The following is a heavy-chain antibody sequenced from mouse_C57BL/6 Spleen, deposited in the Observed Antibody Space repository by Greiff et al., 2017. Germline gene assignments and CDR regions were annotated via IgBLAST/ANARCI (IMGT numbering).Heavy chain of an antibody. Sequence: QVQLQQSGPELVKPGASVKISCKASGYAFSSSWMNWVKQRPGKGLEWIGRIYPGDGDTNYNGKFKGKATLTADKSSSTAYMQLSSLTSEDSAVYFCARIDYERYFDVWGTGTTVTVSS. CDR2: IYPGDGDT. V-gene: IGHV1-82*01. CDR3: ARIDYERYFDV. CDR1: GYAFSSSW. J-gene: IGHJ1*03. D-gene: IGHD2-4*01.